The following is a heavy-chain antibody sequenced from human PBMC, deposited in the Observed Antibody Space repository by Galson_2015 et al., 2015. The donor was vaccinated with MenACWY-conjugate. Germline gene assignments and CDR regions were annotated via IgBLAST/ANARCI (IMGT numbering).Heavy chain of an antibody. CDR3: ARSGGMDV. Sequence: SLRLSCAVSGFTFSSYAMTWVRQAPGKGLEWVSSISASGGRIYYADSVKGRFTISRDNSRNTLFLQMNSLRADDTAVYFCARSGGMDVWGQGTTVTVSS. CDR2: ISASGGRI. CDR1: GFTFSSYA. J-gene: IGHJ6*02. V-gene: IGHV3-23*01.